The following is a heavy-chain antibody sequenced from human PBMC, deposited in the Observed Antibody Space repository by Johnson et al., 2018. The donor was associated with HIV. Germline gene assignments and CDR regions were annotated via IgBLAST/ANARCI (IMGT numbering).Heavy chain of an antibody. D-gene: IGHD3-3*01. CDR2: IGTAGDT. CDR3: ARGSTYYDFWSGYAFDI. J-gene: IGHJ3*02. V-gene: IGHV3-13*01. Sequence: VQVVESGGGLIQPGGSLRLSCAASGFTFSSYDMHWVRQTTGKGLEWVSAIGTAGDTYYPSSVKGRFTISRDNAKNSLYLQMNSLRAEDTAVYYCARGSTYYDFWSGYAFDIWGQGTMVTVSS. CDR1: GFTFSSYD.